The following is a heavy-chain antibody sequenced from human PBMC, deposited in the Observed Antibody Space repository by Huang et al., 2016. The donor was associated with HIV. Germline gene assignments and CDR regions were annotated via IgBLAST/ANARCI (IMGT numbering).Heavy chain of an antibody. CDR2: MGPAGET. J-gene: IGHJ4*02. CDR3: ARVGDYGDYSCDH. V-gene: IGHV3-13*01. CDR1: GFIFSSYD. D-gene: IGHD4-17*01. Sequence: EVQLVESGGGLVQPGGSLRLSCAASGFIFSSYDMQWVRQVTGKGLEWVSSMGPAGETYYPGSVKGRFTISRDNAKNSLYLQMNSLRAGDTAMYYCARVGDYGDYSCDHWGQGTLVTVSP.